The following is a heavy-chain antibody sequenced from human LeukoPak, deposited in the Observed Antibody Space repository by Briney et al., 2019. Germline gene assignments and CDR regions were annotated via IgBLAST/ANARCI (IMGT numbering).Heavy chain of an antibody. CDR2: IYHSGST. Sequence: SETLSLTCAVSGYSISSGYYWGWIRQPPGKGLEWIGSIYHSGSTYYNPSLKSRVTISVDTSKNQFSLKLSSVTAADTAVYYCARGEFSRDYVWGSYRYTGDKNWFDPWGQGTLVTVSS. CDR1: GYSISSGYY. CDR3: ARGEFSRDYVWGSYRYTGDKNWFDP. D-gene: IGHD3-16*02. J-gene: IGHJ5*02. V-gene: IGHV4-38-2*01.